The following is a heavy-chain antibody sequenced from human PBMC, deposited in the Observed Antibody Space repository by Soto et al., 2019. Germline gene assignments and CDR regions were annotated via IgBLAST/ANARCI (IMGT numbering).Heavy chain of an antibody. CDR1: GGSISSYY. CDR2: IYYSGST. Sequence: SETLSLTCTVSGGSISSYYWSWIRQPPGKGLEWIGYIYYSGSTNYNPSLKSRVTISVDTSKNQFSLKLSSVTAAGTAVYYCASAVWDTAIVYFDYWGQGTLVTVSS. D-gene: IGHD5-18*01. CDR3: ASAVWDTAIVYFDY. V-gene: IGHV4-59*01. J-gene: IGHJ4*02.